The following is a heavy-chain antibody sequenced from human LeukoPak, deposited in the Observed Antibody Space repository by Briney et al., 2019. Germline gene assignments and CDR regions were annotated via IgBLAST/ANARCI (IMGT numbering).Heavy chain of an antibody. V-gene: IGHV1-18*01. CDR1: GYTFTSYG. D-gene: IGHD4-23*01. J-gene: IGHJ5*02. CDR3: ARGPNKSDGGNSGSAWFDP. CDR2: ISAYNGNT. Sequence: GASVKVSCKASGYTFTSYGISWVRQAPGQGLEWMGWISAYNGNTNYAQKLQGRVTMTRNTSISTAYMGLSSLRSEDTAVYYCARGPNKSDGGNSGSAWFDPWGQGTLVTVSS.